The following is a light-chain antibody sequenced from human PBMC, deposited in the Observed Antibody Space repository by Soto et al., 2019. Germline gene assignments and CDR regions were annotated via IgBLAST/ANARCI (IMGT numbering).Light chain of an antibody. CDR3: NSFRTNYTWL. Sequence: QSVLTQPRSVSGSPGQSITISCTGTSSDVGGYNYVSWYQQHPGKAPKLIIYEVSNRHSGVSNRFSGSKSGNTASLTISGLQAEDEADYYCNSFRTNYTWLFGGGTKLTVL. CDR1: SSDVGGYNY. J-gene: IGLJ3*02. CDR2: EVS. V-gene: IGLV2-14*01.